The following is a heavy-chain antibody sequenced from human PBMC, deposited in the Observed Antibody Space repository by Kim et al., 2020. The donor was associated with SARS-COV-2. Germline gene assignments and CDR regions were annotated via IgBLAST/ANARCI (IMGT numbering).Heavy chain of an antibody. V-gene: IGHV3-7*01. CDR2: IKQDVRAK. J-gene: IGHJ4*02. Sequence: GSLRLSCAASGFIFSSYWMSWVRQSPGKGLEWVANIKQDVRAKYYVDSVKGRFTISRDNAKNSLYLQMNSLRAADTAVYYCGRLYFDSSDSHNWGQGTLVTVSS. CDR1: GFIFSSYW. D-gene: IGHD3-22*01. CDR3: GRLYFDSSDSHN.